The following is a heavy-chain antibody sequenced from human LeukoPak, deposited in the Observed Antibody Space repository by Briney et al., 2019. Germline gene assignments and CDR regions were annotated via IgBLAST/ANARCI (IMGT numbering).Heavy chain of an antibody. Sequence: SETLSLTCTVSGGSISSGGYYWSWSRQAPGKGLEWIGEINHSGSTNYNTSLKSRVTISVDTSKHQFSLKLSSVTAADTAVYYCASGNLSLHFDYWGQGTLVTVSS. V-gene: IGHV4-34*01. J-gene: IGHJ4*02. CDR2: INHSGST. CDR1: GGSISSGGYY. CDR3: ASGNLSLHFDY.